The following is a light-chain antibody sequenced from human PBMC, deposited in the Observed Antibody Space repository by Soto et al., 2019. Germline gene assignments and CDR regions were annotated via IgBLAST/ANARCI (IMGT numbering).Light chain of an antibody. CDR3: QQYGSSSWT. CDR1: QSVSSSY. J-gene: IGKJ1*01. Sequence: EIVLTQSPGTLSLSPRERATLSCRASQSVSSSYLAWYQQKTGQAPRLLIYGASSRATGIPDRFSGSGSETDFTLTISRLEPEDFAVYYCQQYGSSSWTVGQGTKVEIK. CDR2: GAS. V-gene: IGKV3-20*01.